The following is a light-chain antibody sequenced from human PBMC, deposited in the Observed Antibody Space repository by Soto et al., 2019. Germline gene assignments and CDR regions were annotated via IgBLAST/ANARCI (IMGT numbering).Light chain of an antibody. CDR1: QSLSTY. CDR2: DAS. CDR3: QQRVHWPLT. J-gene: IGKJ4*01. Sequence: EIVLTQSPATLSLPPGRRATLSCRASQSLSTYLAWYQQKPGQGPRLLIYDASNRAAGIPARFSGSGSETDFTLTISSLEPEDIAVYYCQQRVHWPLTFGGGTKLEIK. V-gene: IGKV3-11*01.